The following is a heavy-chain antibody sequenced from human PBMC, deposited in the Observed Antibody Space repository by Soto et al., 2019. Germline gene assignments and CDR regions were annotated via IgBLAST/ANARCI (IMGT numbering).Heavy chain of an antibody. CDR2: IYHSGST. V-gene: IGHV4-30-2*01. CDR3: ARARRSYYYGSGSYYALDGMDV. D-gene: IGHD3-10*01. Sequence: SETLSLTCAVSGGSISSGGYSWSWIRQPPGKGLEWIGYIYHSGSTYYNPSLKSRVTISVDRSKNQFSLKLSSVTAADTAVYYCARARRSYYYGSGSYYALDGMDVWGQGTTVTVSS. J-gene: IGHJ6*02. CDR1: GGSISSGGYS.